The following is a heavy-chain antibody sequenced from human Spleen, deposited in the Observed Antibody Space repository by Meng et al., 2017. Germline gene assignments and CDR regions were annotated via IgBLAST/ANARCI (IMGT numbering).Heavy chain of an antibody. D-gene: IGHD3-22*01. CDR3: GRDLWLSYYQSTDLGVRKRGFDI. CDR1: GGSISTYY. Sequence: SETLSLTCTVSGGSISTYYWSWIRQPPGKGLEWIGFIYYSGSTNYNPSLKSRVTISVDTSKNQLSLQMNSVTPEDTAVYFCGRDLWLSYYQSTDLGVRKRGFDIWGQGTVVTVSS. V-gene: IGHV4-59*12. CDR2: IYYSGST. J-gene: IGHJ3*02.